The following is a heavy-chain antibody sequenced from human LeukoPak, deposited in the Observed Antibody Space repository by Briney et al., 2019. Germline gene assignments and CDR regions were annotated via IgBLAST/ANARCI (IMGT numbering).Heavy chain of an antibody. D-gene: IGHD3-9*01. Sequence: PGGSLRLSCAASGFTFSSYSMNWVRQAPGKGLEWVSSISSSSSYIYYADSVKGRFTISRDNSKNTLYLQMNSLRAEDTAVYYCAKDSHLLRYFDWLALDYWGQGALVTVSS. J-gene: IGHJ4*02. CDR2: ISSSSSYI. CDR3: AKDSHLLRYFDWLALDY. CDR1: GFTFSSYS. V-gene: IGHV3-21*01.